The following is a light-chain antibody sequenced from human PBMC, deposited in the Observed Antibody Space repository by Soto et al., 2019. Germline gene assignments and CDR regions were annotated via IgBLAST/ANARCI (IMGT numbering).Light chain of an antibody. Sequence: DVQMTQSPSTLSASLGDRVTITCRASQNIHNWLAWYQQKPGKAPNLLIYGASTLQTGVPSTFSGSGSGTEFTLTISSLQPDDFATYYCQQYDSYPYTFGQGTKVDIK. CDR2: GAS. V-gene: IGKV1-5*01. J-gene: IGKJ2*01. CDR3: QQYDSYPYT. CDR1: QNIHNW.